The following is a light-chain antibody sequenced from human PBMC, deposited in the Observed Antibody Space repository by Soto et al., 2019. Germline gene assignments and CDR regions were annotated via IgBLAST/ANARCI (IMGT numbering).Light chain of an antibody. Sequence: EIVMTQSPATLSVSSGERATLSCRASQSVSNNLAWYQQKPGQAPRLLIYGASTRATGIPARFSGSGSGTEFTLTISSLQPEDFAVYYCQQYNNWPPVTFGQGTKVEIK. V-gene: IGKV3-15*01. J-gene: IGKJ1*01. CDR2: GAS. CDR3: QQYNNWPPVT. CDR1: QSVSNN.